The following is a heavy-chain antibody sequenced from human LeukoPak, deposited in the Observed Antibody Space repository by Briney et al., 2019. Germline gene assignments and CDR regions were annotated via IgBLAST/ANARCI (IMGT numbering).Heavy chain of an antibody. CDR1: GFTFDDYA. CDR2: ISWNSGSI. J-gene: IGHJ4*02. V-gene: IGHV3-9*01. Sequence: QPGRSLRLSCAASGFTFDDYAMHWVRQAPGKGLEWVSGISWNSGSIGYADSVKGRFTISRDNAKNSLYLQMNSLRAEDTALYYCAKDHSSGLVRGYFDYWGQGTLVTVSS. CDR3: AKDHSSGLVRGYFDY. D-gene: IGHD6-19*01.